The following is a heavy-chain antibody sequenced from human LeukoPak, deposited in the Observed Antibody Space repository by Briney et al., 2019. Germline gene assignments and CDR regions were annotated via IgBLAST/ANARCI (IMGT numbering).Heavy chain of an antibody. CDR1: GGSISSYY. Sequence: SETLSLTCTVSGGSISSYYWSWIRQPPGKGLEWIGYICTSGSTNYNPSLKSRVTISVDTSKNQFSLKLSSVTAADTAVYYCARGWGGYYYDSSGPDPWGQGTLVIVSS. CDR3: ARGWGGYYYDSSGPDP. V-gene: IGHV4-4*09. D-gene: IGHD3-22*01. J-gene: IGHJ5*02. CDR2: ICTSGST.